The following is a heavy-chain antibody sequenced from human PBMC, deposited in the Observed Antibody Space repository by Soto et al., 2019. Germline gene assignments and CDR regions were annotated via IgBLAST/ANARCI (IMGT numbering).Heavy chain of an antibody. Sequence: SVKVSCKASGGTFSSYAISWVRQAPGQGLEWMGGIIPIFGTANYAQKFQGRVTMTTDTSTSTAYMELRSLRSDDTAVYYCARDLLSDMDGKNWFDPWGQGTLVTVSS. CDR3: ARDLLSDMDGKNWFDP. J-gene: IGHJ5*02. CDR1: GGTFSSYA. V-gene: IGHV1-69*05. CDR2: IIPIFGTA.